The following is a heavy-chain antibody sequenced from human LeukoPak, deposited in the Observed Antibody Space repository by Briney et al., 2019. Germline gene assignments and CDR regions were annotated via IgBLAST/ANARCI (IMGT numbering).Heavy chain of an antibody. V-gene: IGHV3-23*01. J-gene: IGHJ4*02. CDR1: GLTFSSYA. D-gene: IGHD6-19*01. Sequence: GGSLRLSCAASGLTFSSYAMSWVRQAPGKGLEWVSAISGSGSSTYYADSVKGRFTISRDNSKNTLYLQMNSLRAEDTAIYYCAKVLVSSGWAEDYWGQGTLVTVSS. CDR3: AKVLVSSGWAEDY. CDR2: ISGSGSST.